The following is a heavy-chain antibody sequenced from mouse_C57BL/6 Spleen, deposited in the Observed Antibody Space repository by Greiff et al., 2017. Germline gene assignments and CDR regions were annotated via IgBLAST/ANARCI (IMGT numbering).Heavy chain of an antibody. CDR2: IYPGSGNT. J-gene: IGHJ4*01. Sequence: QVQLQQSGAELVRPGASVKLSCKASGYTFTDYYINWVKQRPGQGLEWIARIYPGSGNTYYNEKFKGKATLTAEKSSSTAYMQLSSLTSEDSAVYFCARGLLTRAMDYWGQGTSVTVSS. D-gene: IGHD5-5*01. CDR1: GYTFTDYY. CDR3: ARGLLTRAMDY. V-gene: IGHV1-76*01.